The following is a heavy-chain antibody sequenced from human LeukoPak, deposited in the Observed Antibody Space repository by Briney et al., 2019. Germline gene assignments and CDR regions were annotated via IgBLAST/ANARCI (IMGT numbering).Heavy chain of an antibody. J-gene: IGHJ4*02. V-gene: IGHV4-34*01. CDR1: GGSFTGYY. Sequence: PSETLSLTCAVSGGSFTGYYWSWIRPPPGKGLEWIGEINHSGSTNYNPSLKRRVTISVDTSKNQFSLKLSSVTAADTAVYYCAAYYYGSGSSDYWGQGTLVTVSS. CDR3: AAYYYGSGSSDY. D-gene: IGHD3-10*01. CDR2: INHSGST.